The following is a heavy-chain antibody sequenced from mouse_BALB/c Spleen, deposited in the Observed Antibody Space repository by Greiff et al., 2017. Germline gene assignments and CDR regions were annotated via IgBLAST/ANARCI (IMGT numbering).Heavy chain of an antibody. CDR1: GYTFTSYV. J-gene: IGHJ4*01. D-gene: IGHD2-12*01. Sequence: VQLKESGPELVKPGASVKMSCKASGYTFTSYVMHWVKQKPGQGLEWIGYINPYNDGTKYNEKFKGKATLTSDKSSSTAYMELSRLTSEDTAVYYCARGDDGPYYYAMDYWGQGTSVTVSS. CDR3: ARGDDGPYYYAMDY. V-gene: IGHV1-14*01. CDR2: INPYNDGT.